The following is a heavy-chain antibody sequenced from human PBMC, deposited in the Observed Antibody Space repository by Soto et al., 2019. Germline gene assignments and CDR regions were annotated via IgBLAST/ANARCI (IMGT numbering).Heavy chain of an antibody. CDR3: ARDLWYSSPEVPIN. Sequence: GGSLRLSCAASGFTFSSYSMNWVRQAPGKGLEWVSSISSSSSYKYYADSVKGRFTISRDNAKNSLYLQMNSLRAEDTAVYYCARDLWYSSPEVPINWGQGTLVTVSS. CDR1: GFTFSSYS. D-gene: IGHD6-13*01. J-gene: IGHJ4*02. CDR2: ISSSSSYK. V-gene: IGHV3-21*01.